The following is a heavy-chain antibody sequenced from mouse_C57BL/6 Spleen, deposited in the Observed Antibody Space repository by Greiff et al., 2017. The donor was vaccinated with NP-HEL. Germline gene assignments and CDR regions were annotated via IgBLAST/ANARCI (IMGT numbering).Heavy chain of an antibody. CDR3: AREEVITTRYFDV. J-gene: IGHJ1*03. D-gene: IGHD2-4*01. V-gene: IGHV1-53*01. CDR2: INPSNGGT. Sequence: QVQLQQPGTELVKPGASVKLSCKASGYTFTSYWMHWVKQRPGQGLEWIGNINPSNGGTNYNEKFKSKATLTVDKSSSTAYMQLSSLTTEDSAVYYCAREEVITTRYFDVWGRGTTVTVSS. CDR1: GYTFTSYW.